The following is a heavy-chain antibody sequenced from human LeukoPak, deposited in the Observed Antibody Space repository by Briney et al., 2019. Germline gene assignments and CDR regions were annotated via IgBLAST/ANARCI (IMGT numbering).Heavy chain of an antibody. CDR3: ARSHTGYFDP. CDR2: INHSGST. D-gene: IGHD5-18*01. V-gene: IGHV4-34*01. CDR1: SGSFSGYS. Sequence: SETPSLTCAVYSGSFSGYSWSWIRQPPGKGREWIGEINHSGSTNYNPSLKSRVTISVETSRTQFSLRLSSVTAADTAVYYCARSHTGYFDPWGQGTLVTVSS. J-gene: IGHJ5*02.